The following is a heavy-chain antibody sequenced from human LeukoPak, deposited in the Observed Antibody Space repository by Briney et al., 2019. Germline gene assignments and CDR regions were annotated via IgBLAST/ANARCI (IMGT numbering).Heavy chain of an antibody. J-gene: IGHJ4*02. CDR1: GYSFTSYW. Sequence: LGESLKISCKGSGYSFTSYWISWVRQMPGKGLEWMGIIYPGDSDTRYSPSLQGQVTISADKSISTAYLRWNSLKASDTAMYYCARHKGFSTSSFDYWGQGTLVTVSS. CDR2: IYPGDSDT. CDR3: ARHKGFSTSSFDY. V-gene: IGHV5-51*01.